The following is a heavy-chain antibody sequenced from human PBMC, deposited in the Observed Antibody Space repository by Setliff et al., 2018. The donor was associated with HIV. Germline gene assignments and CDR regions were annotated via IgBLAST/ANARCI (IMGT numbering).Heavy chain of an antibody. CDR1: GFTFGDDA. CDR3: AKEDQRVTSVDY. V-gene: IGHV3-30*02. D-gene: IGHD2-2*01. J-gene: IGHJ4*02. CDR2: IRLDGSDK. Sequence: PGGSLRLSCTGSGFTFGDDAMHWVRQAPGKGLEWVAFIRLDGSDKFYADSVKGRFTISRDNSKNTLFLQMNSLRSEDTAVYYCAKEDQRVTSVDYWGQGTPVTVSS.